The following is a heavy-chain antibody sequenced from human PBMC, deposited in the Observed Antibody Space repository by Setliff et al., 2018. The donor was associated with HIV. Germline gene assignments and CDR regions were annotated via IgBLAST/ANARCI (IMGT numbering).Heavy chain of an antibody. D-gene: IGHD6-13*01. CDR3: ARPIAAAGLFDS. CDR2: ISNSGSTI. V-gene: IGHV3-11*04. Sequence: SLRLSCAASGFTFSDYYMSWIRQAPGKGLEWVSYISNSGSTIYYADSVKGRFSISRDNAKNSLYLQMNSLRAEDTAVYYCARPIAAAGLFDSWGQGTLVTSPQ. J-gene: IGHJ4*02. CDR1: GFTFSDYY.